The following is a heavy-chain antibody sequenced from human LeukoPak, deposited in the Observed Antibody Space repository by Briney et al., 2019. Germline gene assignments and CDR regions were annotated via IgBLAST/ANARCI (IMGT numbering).Heavy chain of an antibody. Sequence: ASVKVSCKASGYTFTGYYIHWVRQAPGQGLEWMGRINPNSGGTNCAQKFQGRVTMTRDTSISTAYMELRSLRSDDTAVYYCASLSLGHYWGQGTLVTVSS. CDR2: INPNSGGT. D-gene: IGHD6-6*01. V-gene: IGHV1-2*06. CDR1: GYTFTGYY. J-gene: IGHJ4*02. CDR3: ASLSLGHY.